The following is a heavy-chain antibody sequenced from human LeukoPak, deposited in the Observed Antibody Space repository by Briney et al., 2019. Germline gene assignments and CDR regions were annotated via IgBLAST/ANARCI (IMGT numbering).Heavy chain of an antibody. CDR3: ARDGKRGGGDWVRGQRRGAWFGP. V-gene: IGHV1-2*02. D-gene: IGHD2-21*01. CDR2: INPNSGGT. Sequence: GASVKVSCKASGYTFTGYYMHWVRQAPGQGLEWMGWINPNSGGTNYAQKFQGRVTMTRDTSISTAYMELSRLRSDDTAVYYCARDGKRGGGDWVRGQRRGAWFGPWGQGTLVTVSS. CDR1: GYTFTGYY. J-gene: IGHJ5*02.